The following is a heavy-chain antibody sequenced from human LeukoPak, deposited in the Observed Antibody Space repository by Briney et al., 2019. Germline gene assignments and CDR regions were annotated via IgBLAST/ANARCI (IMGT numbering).Heavy chain of an antibody. V-gene: IGHV1-69*04. Sequence: SVKISCKASGGTFSSYAISWVRQAPGQGLEWMGRIIPILGIANYAQKFQGRVTITADKSTSTAYMELSSLRSEDTAVYYCARDGIGLAAAGTDYWGQGTLVTVSS. CDR2: IIPILGIA. CDR1: GGTFSSYA. D-gene: IGHD6-13*01. CDR3: ARDGIGLAAAGTDY. J-gene: IGHJ4*02.